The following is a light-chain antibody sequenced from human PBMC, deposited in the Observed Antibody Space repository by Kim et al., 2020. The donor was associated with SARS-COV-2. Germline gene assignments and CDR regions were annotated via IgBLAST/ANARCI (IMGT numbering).Light chain of an antibody. CDR2: AAS. CDR3: QQSFSTPFT. J-gene: IGKJ2*01. CDR1: QSISDY. Sequence: SASLGDRVTITCRASQSISDYLNWYQQKPGKAPKLLIFAASSLQSGVPSKFSGSGSGTDFTLTISSLQPEDFATYYCQQSFSTPFTFGQGTKLEI. V-gene: IGKV1-39*01.